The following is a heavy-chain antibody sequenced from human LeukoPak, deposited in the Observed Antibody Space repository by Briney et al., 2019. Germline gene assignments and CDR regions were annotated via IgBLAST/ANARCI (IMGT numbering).Heavy chain of an antibody. CDR2: IYYRGNT. J-gene: IGHJ6*02. CDR3: AKDSSSGSSYYFHGMDV. CDR1: GGSISPYY. Sequence: SETLSLTCTVSGGSISPYYWSWIRQSPGKGLEWIGYIYYRGNTKYNPSLKSRVTISVDTSKNLLSLDLNAVDSEDTALYYCAKDSSSGSSYYFHGMDVWGQGTTVTVSS. D-gene: IGHD3-10*01. V-gene: IGHV4-59*01.